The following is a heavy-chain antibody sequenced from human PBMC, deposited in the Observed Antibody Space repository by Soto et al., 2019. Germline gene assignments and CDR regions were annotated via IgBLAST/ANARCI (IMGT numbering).Heavy chain of an antibody. J-gene: IGHJ4*02. CDR1: GGSFSGYY. CDR3: ARVSKQLVRREFDY. V-gene: IGHV4-34*01. Sequence: SETQSHTCTVYGGSFSGYYWSWIRQPPGKGLEWIGEINHSGSTNYNPSLKSRVTISVDTSKNQFSLKLSSVTAADTAVYYCARVSKQLVRREFDYWGQGTLVTVSS. CDR2: INHSGST. D-gene: IGHD6-13*01.